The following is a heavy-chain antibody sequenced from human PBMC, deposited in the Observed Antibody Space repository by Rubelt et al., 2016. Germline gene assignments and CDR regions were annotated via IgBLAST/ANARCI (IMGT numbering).Heavy chain of an antibody. D-gene: IGHD1/OR15-1a*01. CDR1: GGSFSGYS. CDR3: ARLKREQLVENYYYAMDV. Sequence: QVQLQQWGAGLLKPSETLSLTCAVYGGSFSGYSWTWFRQPPGKGLEWIGESNDFGSTNYKPSLTSRVTISIDTSKKQFSLKLSSVTAADTALYYCARLKREQLVENYYYAMDVWGQGTTVTVSS. V-gene: IGHV4-34*01. J-gene: IGHJ6*02. CDR2: SNDFGST.